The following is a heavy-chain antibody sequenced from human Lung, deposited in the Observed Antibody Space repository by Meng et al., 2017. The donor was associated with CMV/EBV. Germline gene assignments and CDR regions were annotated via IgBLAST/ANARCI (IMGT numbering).Heavy chain of an antibody. V-gene: IGHV4-59*01. D-gene: IGHD5-18*01. J-gene: IGHJ4*02. CDR2: IYHTGSR. Sequence: SETLSLTCTVSGGSISSYYWSWIRQTPGKQLEYIGYIYHTGSRIYSPSLKTRVTMSLDTSKSQFSLNLNSVTAADTAVYYCSSKRYGYYYYDYWGQGMLVTVDS. CDR1: GGSISSYY. CDR3: SSKRYGYYYYDY.